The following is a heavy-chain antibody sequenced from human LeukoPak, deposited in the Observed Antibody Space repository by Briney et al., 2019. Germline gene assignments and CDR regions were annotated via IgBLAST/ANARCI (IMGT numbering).Heavy chain of an antibody. Sequence: PGGSLRLSCAASGFTFSDYYMSWIRQAPGKGLEWVSSISSSSSYIYYADSVKGRFTISRDNAKNSLYLQMNSLRAEDTAVYYCASIPAAIIRPDYWGQGTLVTVSS. CDR2: ISSSSSYI. CDR1: GFTFSDYY. V-gene: IGHV3-11*06. CDR3: ASIPAAIIRPDY. J-gene: IGHJ4*02. D-gene: IGHD2-2*01.